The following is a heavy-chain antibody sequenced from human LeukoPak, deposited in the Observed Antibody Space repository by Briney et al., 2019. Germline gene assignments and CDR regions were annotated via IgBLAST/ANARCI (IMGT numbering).Heavy chain of an antibody. CDR2: INHSGST. J-gene: IGHJ4*02. CDR3: ARDSGYLLI. D-gene: IGHD3-22*01. V-gene: IGHV4-34*01. Sequence: PSDTLSLTCAVYGGSFSGYYWSWIRQPPGKGLEWIGEINHSGSTNYNPSLKSRVTISVDTSKNQFSLKLSSVTAADTAVYYCARDSGYLLIRGQGTLVTVSS. CDR1: GGSFSGYY.